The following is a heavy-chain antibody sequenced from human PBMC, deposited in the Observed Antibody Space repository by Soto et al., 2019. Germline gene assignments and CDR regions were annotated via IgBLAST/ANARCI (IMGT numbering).Heavy chain of an antibody. Sequence: GASVKVSCKASGYTFTSYAMHWVRQAPGQRLEWMGWINAGNGNTKYSQKFQGRVTITRDTSASTAYMELSSLRSEDTAVYYCARGSLEWFPHYYMDVWGKGTTVTVSS. D-gene: IGHD3-3*01. CDR1: GYTFTSYA. J-gene: IGHJ6*03. CDR2: INAGNGNT. CDR3: ARGSLEWFPHYYMDV. V-gene: IGHV1-3*01.